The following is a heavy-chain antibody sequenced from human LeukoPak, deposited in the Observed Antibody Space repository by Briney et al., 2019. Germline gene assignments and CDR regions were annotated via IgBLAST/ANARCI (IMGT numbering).Heavy chain of an antibody. CDR3: ARDISYCGGDCAPYYFDY. V-gene: IGHV3-23*01. CDR1: GFTVSSNY. CDR2: ISGNSGRT. J-gene: IGHJ4*02. Sequence: GGSLRLSCAASGFTVSSNYMSWVRQAPGKGLEWVSSISGNSGRTYYADSVKGRFSISRDNSNNTLYLQMNSLRAEDAAVYYCARDISYCGGDCAPYYFDYWGQGTLVTVSS. D-gene: IGHD2-21*02.